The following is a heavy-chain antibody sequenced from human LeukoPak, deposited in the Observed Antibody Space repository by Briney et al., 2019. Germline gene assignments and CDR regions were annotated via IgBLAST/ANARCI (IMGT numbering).Heavy chain of an antibody. J-gene: IGHJ4*02. D-gene: IGHD3-10*01. CDR3: ARVSYGSGSYLDY. Sequence: GGSLSLSCAATGFTVRSNYMSWVRQARGKGMEWVSVIYSGGSTYYADSVKGRFTISRDNSKNTLYLQMNSLRAEDTAVYYCARVSYGSGSYLDYWGQGTLVTVSS. CDR2: IYSGGST. CDR1: GFTVRSNY. V-gene: IGHV3-53*01.